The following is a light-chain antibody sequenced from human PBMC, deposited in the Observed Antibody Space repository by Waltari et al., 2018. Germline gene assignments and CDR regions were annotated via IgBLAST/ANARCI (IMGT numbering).Light chain of an antibody. CDR1: QSVLYSSNKKNY. CDR2: WAS. J-gene: IGKJ1*01. CDR3: QQYYSTLSWT. Sequence: DIVMTQSPDSLAVSLGERATINCKSSQSVLYSSNKKNYLAWYQQKPGQSPKLLIYWASTRESGVPDRFSGSGSETDFTLTISNLQAEDVAVYYCQQYYSTLSWTFGQGTKEEIK. V-gene: IGKV4-1*01.